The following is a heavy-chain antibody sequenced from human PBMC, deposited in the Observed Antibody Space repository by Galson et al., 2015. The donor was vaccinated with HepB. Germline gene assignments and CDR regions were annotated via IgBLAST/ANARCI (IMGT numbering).Heavy chain of an antibody. CDR2: ISSSSSYT. J-gene: IGHJ4*02. V-gene: IGHV3-11*06. CDR3: ARGQMRVRFLEGPVDY. D-gene: IGHD3-3*01. CDR1: GFTFSDYY. Sequence: SLRLSCAASGFTFSDYYMSWIRQAPGKGLEWVSYISSSSSYTNYADSVKGRFTISRDNAKNSLYLQMNSLRAEDTAVYYCARGQMRVRFLEGPVDYWGQGTLVTVSS.